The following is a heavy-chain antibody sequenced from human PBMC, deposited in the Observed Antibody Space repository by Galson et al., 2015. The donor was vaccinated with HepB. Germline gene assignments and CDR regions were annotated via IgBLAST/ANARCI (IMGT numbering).Heavy chain of an antibody. CDR1: GFTFSSYS. CDR2: ISSSSSYI. D-gene: IGHD6-6*01. CDR3: ARDSCVDSSSSDYYYYMDV. J-gene: IGHJ6*03. Sequence: SLRLSCAASGFTFSSYSMNWVRQAPGKGLEWVSSISSSSSYIYYADSVKGRFTISRDNAKNSLYLQMNSLRAEDTAVYYCARDSCVDSSSSDYYYYMDVWGKGTTVTVSS. V-gene: IGHV3-21*01.